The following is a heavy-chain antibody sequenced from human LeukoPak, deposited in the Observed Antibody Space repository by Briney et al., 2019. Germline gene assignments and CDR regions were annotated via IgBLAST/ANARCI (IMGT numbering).Heavy chain of an antibody. V-gene: IGHV3-21*01. CDR1: GFTFSSYS. CDR3: ARSAYCGGYCYSGDFDY. Sequence: GGSLRLSCAASGFTFSSYSMNWVRQAPGKGLEWVSSISSSSSYIYYADSVKGRFTISRDNAKNSLYLQMNSLRAEDTAVYYCARSAYCGGYCYSGDFDYWGQGTLVTVSS. J-gene: IGHJ4*02. D-gene: IGHD2-21*02. CDR2: ISSSSSYI.